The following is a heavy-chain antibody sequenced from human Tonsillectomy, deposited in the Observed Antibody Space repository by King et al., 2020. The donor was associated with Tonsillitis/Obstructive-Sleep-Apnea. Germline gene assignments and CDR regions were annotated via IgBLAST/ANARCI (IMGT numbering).Heavy chain of an antibody. J-gene: IGHJ4*02. Sequence: QLVQSGPEVKKPGASVKVTCKASGYTFTMYGISWVRQAPGQGLEWMGWISPYNGNTEYAQRLQGRVTMTTDTSTTPAYLELRSLRSDDTAVYFCARPGYYESYQTLDYWGQGTLVTVSS. CDR3: ARPGYYESYQTLDY. CDR1: GYTFTMYG. CDR2: ISPYNGNT. V-gene: IGHV1-18*01. D-gene: IGHD3-3*01.